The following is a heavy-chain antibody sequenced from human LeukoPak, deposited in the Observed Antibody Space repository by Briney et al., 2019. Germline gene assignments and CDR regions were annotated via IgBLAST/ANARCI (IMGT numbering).Heavy chain of an antibody. CDR2: IYYSGGT. Sequence: SETLSLTCTVSGGSISNYYWSWIRQPPGKGLEWIGYIYYSGGTNYNPSLKSRVTISVDTSKNQFSLKLSSVTAADTAVYYCARVGGTNYYYYGMDVRGQGTTVTVSS. CDR1: GGSISNYY. D-gene: IGHD1-26*01. V-gene: IGHV4-59*01. J-gene: IGHJ6*02. CDR3: ARVGGTNYYYYGMDV.